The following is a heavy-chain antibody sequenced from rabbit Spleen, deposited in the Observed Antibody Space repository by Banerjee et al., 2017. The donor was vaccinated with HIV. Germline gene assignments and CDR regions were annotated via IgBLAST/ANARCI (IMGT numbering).Heavy chain of an antibody. V-gene: IGHV1S47*01. J-gene: IGHJ4*01. D-gene: IGHD2-1*01. Sequence: QEHLKESGGGLVQPGGSLKLSCKVSGFDFSSDAMCWVHQAPGKGLEWIGYIEPIFGNTYYANWVNGRFTISSHNAQNTLFLQLSSLTAADTATYFCVRDQAGDADYGPYYLNLWGPGTLVTVS. CDR2: IEPIFGNT. CDR1: GFDFSSDA. CDR3: VRDQAGDADYGPYYLNL.